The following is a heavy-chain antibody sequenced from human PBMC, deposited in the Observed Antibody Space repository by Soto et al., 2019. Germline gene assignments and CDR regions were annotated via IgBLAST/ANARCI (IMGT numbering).Heavy chain of an antibody. CDR3: VRHKDRNCFDP. CDR2: IYYSTRIYYNPSGST. Sequence: QLQLQESGPGLVKPSETLSLTCSVSGDSISSDSYYWGWLRQPPGKGLEWIGNIYYSTRIYYNPSGSTYYNPPLKSRVSISIDTSKNHFSLKLSSVTATDTAVYYCVRHKDRNCFDPWGQGALVTVSS. CDR1: GDSISSDSYY. J-gene: IGHJ5*02. V-gene: IGHV4-39*01.